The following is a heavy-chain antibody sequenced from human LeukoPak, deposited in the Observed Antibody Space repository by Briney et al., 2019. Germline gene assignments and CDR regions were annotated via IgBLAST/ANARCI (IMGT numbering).Heavy chain of an antibody. V-gene: IGHV3-23*01. D-gene: IGHD3-10*01. CDR3: AKAKGIWFGDYFDY. CDR1: GFTFSSYA. CDR2: ISGSGGST. J-gene: IGHJ4*02. Sequence: GGSLRLSCAASGFTFSSYAMSWVRQAPGKGLEWVSAISGSGGSTYYADSVKGRFTISRDNSKNTLYLRMNGLRAEDTAVYYCAKAKGIWFGDYFDYWGQGTLVTVSS.